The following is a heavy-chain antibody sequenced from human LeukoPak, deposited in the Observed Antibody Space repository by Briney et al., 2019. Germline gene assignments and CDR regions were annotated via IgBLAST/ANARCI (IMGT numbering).Heavy chain of an antibody. Sequence: PGGSLILSCAASGFSFSDYYMSWIRQAPGKGLEWVSYISTSTTHTNYADSVKGRFTMSRDKAQNSLYLQLNSLRAEDTAVYYCARVGVYGGIRGAFDVWGQGTMVTVSS. V-gene: IGHV3-11*05. CDR1: GFSFSDYY. CDR2: ISTSTTHT. D-gene: IGHD4-23*01. J-gene: IGHJ3*01. CDR3: ARVGVYGGIRGAFDV.